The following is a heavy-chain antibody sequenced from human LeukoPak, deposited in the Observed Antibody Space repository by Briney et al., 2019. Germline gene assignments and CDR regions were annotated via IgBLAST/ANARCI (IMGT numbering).Heavy chain of an antibody. CDR3: ARDLRMVRGVYPFDI. D-gene: IGHD3-10*01. J-gene: IGHJ3*02. CDR1: GFTFISYG. Sequence: PGGSLRLSCAASGFTFISYGMHWVRQAPGKGLEWVAFIRYDGSNKYYADSVKGRFTISRDNAKNSLYLQMNSLRAEDTAVYYCARDLRMVRGVYPFDIWGQGTMVTVSS. CDR2: IRYDGSNK. V-gene: IGHV3-30*02.